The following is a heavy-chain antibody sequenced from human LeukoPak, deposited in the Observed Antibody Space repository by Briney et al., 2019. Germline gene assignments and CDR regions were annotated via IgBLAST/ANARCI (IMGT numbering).Heavy chain of an antibody. V-gene: IGHV3-30*18. D-gene: IGHD3-10*01. CDR1: GFTFSSYG. Sequence: PGGSLRLSCAASGFTFSSYGMHWVRQAPGKGLEWVAVISYDGSNKYYADSVKGRFTISRDNSKNTLYLQMNSLRAEDTAVYYCAKGSHPGSGSFWDYYYYMDVWGKGTTVTVSS. J-gene: IGHJ6*03. CDR3: AKGSHPGSGSFWDYYYYMDV. CDR2: ISYDGSNK.